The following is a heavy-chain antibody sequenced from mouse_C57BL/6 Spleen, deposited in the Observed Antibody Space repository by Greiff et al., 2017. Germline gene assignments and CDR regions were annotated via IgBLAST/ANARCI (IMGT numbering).Heavy chain of an antibody. CDR1: GYTFPSYW. CDR3: ARSVYYGSRGGYFDY. Sequence: VKLQQPGAELVKPGASVQRSCKASGYTFPSYWITWVKQRPGQGLEWIGDIYPGSGSTNYNEKFKSKATLTVDTTYSTAYMQLSSLTSEDSAVYYCARSVYYGSRGGYFDYWGQGTTLTVSS. V-gene: IGHV1-55*01. J-gene: IGHJ2*01. D-gene: IGHD1-1*01. CDR2: IYPGSGST.